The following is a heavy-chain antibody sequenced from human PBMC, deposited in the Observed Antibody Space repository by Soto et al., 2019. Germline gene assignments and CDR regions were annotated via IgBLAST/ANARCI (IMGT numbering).Heavy chain of an antibody. CDR1: GFSFSSYA. D-gene: IGHD2-2*01. Sequence: QVQLVESGGGVVQPGRSLRLSCAASGFSFSSYAMHWVRQAPGQGLEWVAVISYDGDNEYYTDSVKGRFTISRDNSKNMLYLQMNSLRAEDTALFYCARAAPGYCTTTTCPKKWVSYGMDVWGQGTTVTVSS. J-gene: IGHJ6*02. V-gene: IGHV3-30-3*01. CDR2: ISYDGDNE. CDR3: ARAAPGYCTTTTCPKKWVSYGMDV.